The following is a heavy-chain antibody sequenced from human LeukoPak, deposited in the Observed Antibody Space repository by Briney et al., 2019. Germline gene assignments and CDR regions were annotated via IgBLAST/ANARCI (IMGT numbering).Heavy chain of an antibody. CDR1: GFTFSDYY. CDR2: ISSSGSTI. D-gene: IGHD2-2*01. V-gene: IGHV3-11*01. CDR3: ARDPPMGYQPYQGAFDI. J-gene: IGHJ3*02. Sequence: PGGSLRLSCAASGFTFSDYYMSWIRQAPGKGLEWVSYISSSGSTIYYADSVKGRFTISRDNAKNSLYLQMNSLRAEDTAVYYCARDPPMGYQPYQGAFDIWGQGTMVTVPS.